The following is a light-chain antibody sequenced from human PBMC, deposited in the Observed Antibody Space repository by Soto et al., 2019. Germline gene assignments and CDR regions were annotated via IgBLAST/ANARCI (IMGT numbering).Light chain of an antibody. Sequence: EIVLTQSPATLYVSPGGRATLSCRASQNVMYNLAWYQQKPGQAPRLLVYGATTRATDAPPRFRGSGSGTEFSLTISSLQSEDFATYYCQQYGGWPPTFGQGSRVEIK. CDR3: QQYGGWPPT. J-gene: IGKJ1*01. CDR2: GAT. V-gene: IGKV3-15*01. CDR1: QNVMYN.